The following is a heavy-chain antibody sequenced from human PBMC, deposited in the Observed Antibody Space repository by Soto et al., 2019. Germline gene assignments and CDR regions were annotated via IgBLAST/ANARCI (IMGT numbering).Heavy chain of an antibody. D-gene: IGHD6-19*01. Sequence: SETLSLTCTVSGGSISSYYWSWIRQPPGKGLEWIGYIYYSGSTNYNPSLKSRVTISVDTSKNQFSLKLSSVTAADTAVYYCARVFGLDKQWLVSYYFDYWGQGTLVTVSS. J-gene: IGHJ4*02. CDR2: IYYSGST. CDR1: GGSISSYY. CDR3: ARVFGLDKQWLVSYYFDY. V-gene: IGHV4-59*01.